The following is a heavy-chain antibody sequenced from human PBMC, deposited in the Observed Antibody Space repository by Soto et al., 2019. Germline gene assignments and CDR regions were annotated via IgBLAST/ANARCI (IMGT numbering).Heavy chain of an antibody. Sequence: QVQLQQWGAGLLKPSETLSLTCAVYGGSFSGYYWTWIRQPPGTGLEWIGEINHSGSTNYNPSLKSRVTKSVDTSKNRFSLKLTSVTAADTAVYYCARDKITGLFDYWGQGTLVTVSS. V-gene: IGHV4-34*01. CDR2: INHSGST. CDR1: GGSFSGYY. J-gene: IGHJ4*02. D-gene: IGHD2-8*02. CDR3: ARDKITGLFDY.